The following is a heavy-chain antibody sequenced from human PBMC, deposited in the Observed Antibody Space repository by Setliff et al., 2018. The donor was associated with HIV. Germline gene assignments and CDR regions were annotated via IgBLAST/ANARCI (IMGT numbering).Heavy chain of an antibody. V-gene: IGHV4-30-4*01. D-gene: IGHD6-19*01. CDR2: FMYTDIHYVNYLN. Sequence: TLSLTCAVSGASFVGDNHWSWIRQTPERGLEWIAYFMYTDIHYVNYLNYRNPSLASRLSISVDKSKNQFSLTLSSVTAADTAVYYCARAKSDWYNVRPYYFDLWGQGTPVTVSS. J-gene: IGHJ4*02. CDR1: GASFVGDNH. CDR3: ARAKSDWYNVRPYYFDL.